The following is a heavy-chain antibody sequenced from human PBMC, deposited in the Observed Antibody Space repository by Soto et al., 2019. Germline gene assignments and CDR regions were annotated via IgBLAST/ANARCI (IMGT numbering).Heavy chain of an antibody. CDR1: GYTFTSYY. CDR3: ARQEEAGYCETSSNPIDI. V-gene: IGHV1-46*01. D-gene: IGHD2-15*01. J-gene: IGHJ3*02. CDR2: INPSGGST. Sequence: ASVKVSCKASGYTFTSYYMNWVRQAPGQGLEWMGMINPSGGSTHYAQKFQGRVTMTRDTSTSTVYMEVSSLRSEDTAVYYCARQEEAGYCETSSNPIDIWGQGTMVTVSS.